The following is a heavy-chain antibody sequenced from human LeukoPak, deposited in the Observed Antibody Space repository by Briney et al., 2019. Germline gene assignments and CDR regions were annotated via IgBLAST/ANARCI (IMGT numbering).Heavy chain of an antibody. J-gene: IGHJ4*02. V-gene: IGHV3-66*01. CDR2: IYSGGST. CDR1: GFTVSSNY. D-gene: IGHD1-1*01. CDR3: ARDNTGPGHDYFDY. Sequence: GGSLRLSCAASGFTVSSNYISWVRQAPGKGLEWVSVIYSGGSTYYADSVKGRFTISRDNSKNTLYLQMNSLRAEDTAVYYCARDNTGPGHDYFDYWGQGTLVTVSS.